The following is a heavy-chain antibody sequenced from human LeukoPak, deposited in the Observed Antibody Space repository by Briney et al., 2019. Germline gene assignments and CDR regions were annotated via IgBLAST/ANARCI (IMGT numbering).Heavy chain of an antibody. V-gene: IGHV3-23*01. CDR1: GFTFTTYA. D-gene: IGHD1/OR15-1a*01. Sequence: GGSLRLSCAASGFTFTTYAMSWVRLAPGKGLERVSTIANSGGSTYYADSVKGRFTISRDNSKNTLYLQMNSLRAEDMAVYYCAKSHSVEQRGYFDYWGQGTLVTVSS. J-gene: IGHJ4*02. CDR2: IANSGGST. CDR3: AKSHSVEQRGYFDY.